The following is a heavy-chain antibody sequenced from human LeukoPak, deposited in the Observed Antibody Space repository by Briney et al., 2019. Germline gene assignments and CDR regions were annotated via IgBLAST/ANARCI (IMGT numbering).Heavy chain of an antibody. Sequence: GGSLRLSCVASRFTFSSFSVSWVRQAPGKGLEWVANIKQDGSEKYYVDSVKGRFTISRDNAKNSLYLQMNSLRAEDTAVYYCAKGGDYYGSGSYYDYFDYWGQGTLVTVSS. CDR3: AKGGDYYGSGSYYDYFDY. D-gene: IGHD3-10*01. CDR1: RFTFSSFS. V-gene: IGHV3-7*03. CDR2: IKQDGSEK. J-gene: IGHJ4*02.